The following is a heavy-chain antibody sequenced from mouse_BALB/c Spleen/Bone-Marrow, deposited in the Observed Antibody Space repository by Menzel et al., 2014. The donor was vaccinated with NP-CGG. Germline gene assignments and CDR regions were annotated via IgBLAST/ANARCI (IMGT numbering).Heavy chain of an antibody. CDR3: ASYYYGSSSFAY. V-gene: IGHV14-3*02. Sequence: EVQLQQSGAELVKPGASVKLSCTASGFNIKDTYMHWVKQRPEQGLEWIGRIDPVNGNTKYDPKFQGKATITADTSSNTAYLQLSSLTSEDTAVYYFASYYYGSSSFAYWGQGTMVTVSA. CDR1: GFNIKDTY. J-gene: IGHJ3*01. D-gene: IGHD1-1*01. CDR2: IDPVNGNT.